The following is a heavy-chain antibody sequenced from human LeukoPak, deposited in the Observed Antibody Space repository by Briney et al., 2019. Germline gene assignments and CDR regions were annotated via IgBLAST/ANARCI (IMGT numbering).Heavy chain of an antibody. CDR3: ARVFQGFVN. CDR1: GGSITSSSYY. J-gene: IGHJ4*02. Sequence: SETLSLTCTVSGGSITSSSYYWGWIRQPSGKELEWIGSIYYSGSTYYSPSLKSRVTISVDTSKNQFSLRLSSVTAADTAVYYCARVFQGFVNWGQGTLVTVSS. CDR2: IYYSGST. D-gene: IGHD1-14*01. V-gene: IGHV4-39*01.